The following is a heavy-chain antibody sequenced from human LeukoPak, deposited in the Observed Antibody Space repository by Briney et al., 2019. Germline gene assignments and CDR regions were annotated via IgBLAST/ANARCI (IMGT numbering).Heavy chain of an antibody. Sequence: TSETLSLTCTVSGGSISSYYWGWIRQPPGKGLEWIGSIYYSGSTYYNPSLKSRVTISVDTSKNQFSLKLSSVTAADTAVYYCARESRARAFDIWGQGTMVTVSS. CDR3: ARESRARAFDI. CDR2: IYYSGST. J-gene: IGHJ3*02. D-gene: IGHD3-10*01. CDR1: GGSISSYY. V-gene: IGHV4-39*02.